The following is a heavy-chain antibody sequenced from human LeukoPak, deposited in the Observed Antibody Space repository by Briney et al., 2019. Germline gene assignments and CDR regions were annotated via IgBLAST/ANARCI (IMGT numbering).Heavy chain of an antibody. CDR2: IDYSGST. J-gene: IGHJ6*03. CDR1: GGSISSYY. V-gene: IGHV4-59*01. Sequence: SETLSLTCTVSGGSISSYYWSWIRRPPGKGLEWTGYIDYSGSTNYKSSLKSRVTISVDTSKNQFSLKLSSVTAADTAVYYCARTTEGGYSYGYFYYYYMDVWGKGTTVTISS. D-gene: IGHD5-18*01. CDR3: ARTTEGGYSYGYFYYYYMDV.